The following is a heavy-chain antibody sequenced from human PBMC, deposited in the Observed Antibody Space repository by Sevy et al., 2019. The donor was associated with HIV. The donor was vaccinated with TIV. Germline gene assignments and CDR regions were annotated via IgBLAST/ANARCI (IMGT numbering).Heavy chain of an antibody. J-gene: IGHJ4*02. D-gene: IGHD6-19*01. CDR1: GFTFGSYE. Sequence: GGSLRLSCAASGFTFGSYEMNWVRQAPGKGLEWVSYISSSGSTIYYADSVKGRFTISRDNAKNSLYLQMNSLRAEDTAVYYCARETSGYSSGWLYYFDYWGQGTLVTVSS. CDR2: ISSSGSTI. CDR3: ARETSGYSSGWLYYFDY. V-gene: IGHV3-48*03.